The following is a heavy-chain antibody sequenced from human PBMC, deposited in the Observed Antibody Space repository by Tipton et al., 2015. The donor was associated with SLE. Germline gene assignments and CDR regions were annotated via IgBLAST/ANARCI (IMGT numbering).Heavy chain of an antibody. CDR2: IWSDGNRK. Sequence: SLRLSCAAFGFIFSHYDMHWVRQAPGKGLEWVALIWSDGNRKFHAESVRGRFTISRDNSKNTLFVHMNSLRAEDTAVYYCARERVGATTWFDPWGQGTLVTVSS. V-gene: IGHV3-33*01. CDR1: GFIFSHYD. CDR3: ARERVGATTWFDP. D-gene: IGHD1-26*01. J-gene: IGHJ5*02.